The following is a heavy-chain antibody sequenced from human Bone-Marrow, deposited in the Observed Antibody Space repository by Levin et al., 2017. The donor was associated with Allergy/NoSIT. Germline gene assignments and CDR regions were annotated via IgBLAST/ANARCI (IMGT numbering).Heavy chain of an antibody. D-gene: IGHD6-13*01. CDR1: GYIFSSYW. CDR2: FDPDDSET. CDR3: ARQPGITEDGAVMDY. Sequence: GASVKVSCKGSGYIFSSYWIGWVRQTPGKGLEWMGLFDPDDSETKYSPSFQGQVTISVDKSINTAYLEWSSLKASDTAIYYCARQPGITEDGAVMDYWGQGTLVTVSS. V-gene: IGHV5-51*01. J-gene: IGHJ4*02.